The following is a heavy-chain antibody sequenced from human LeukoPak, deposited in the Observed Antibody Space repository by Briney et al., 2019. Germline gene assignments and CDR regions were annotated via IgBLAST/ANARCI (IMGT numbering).Heavy chain of an antibody. D-gene: IGHD2-2*01. CDR3: ARAGGAKYCSSTSCYPPHYGMDV. V-gene: IGHV4-4*09. CDR1: GGSISRYY. Sequence: SETLSLTCTVSGGSISRYYWSWIRQPPGKGLEWIGYIYTSGSTNYNPSLKSRVTISVDTSKNQFSLKLSSVTAADTAVYYCARAGGAKYCSSTSCYPPHYGMDVWGQGTTVTVSS. CDR2: IYTSGST. J-gene: IGHJ6*02.